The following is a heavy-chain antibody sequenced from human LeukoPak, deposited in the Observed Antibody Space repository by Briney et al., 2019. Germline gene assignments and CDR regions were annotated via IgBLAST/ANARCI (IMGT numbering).Heavy chain of an antibody. V-gene: IGHV3-7*05. CDR2: IKQDGSEK. Sequence: GSLRLSCAASGFTFSNYWMIWVRQAPGKGLEWVGNIKQDGSEKRYADSVRGRFTISRDNAQTSLYLQMNSLRAEDTAVYYCARASDPWLQLTWGQGTLVTVSS. CDR3: ARASDPWLQLT. J-gene: IGHJ5*02. D-gene: IGHD5-24*01. CDR1: GFTFSNYW.